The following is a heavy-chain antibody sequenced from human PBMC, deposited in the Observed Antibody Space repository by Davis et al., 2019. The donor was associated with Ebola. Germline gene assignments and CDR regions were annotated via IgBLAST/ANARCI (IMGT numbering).Heavy chain of an antibody. Sequence: SETLSLTCTVSGGSISSYYWSWIRQSPGKGLEWIGYMYYSGSTNYNPSLKSRVTISAESSKNQFSLNLTSVTAADSAVYYCARRQCSGGSCTLDYWGQGTLVTVSS. V-gene: IGHV4-59*01. CDR1: GGSISSYY. CDR2: MYYSGST. CDR3: ARRQCSGGSCTLDY. D-gene: IGHD2-15*01. J-gene: IGHJ4*02.